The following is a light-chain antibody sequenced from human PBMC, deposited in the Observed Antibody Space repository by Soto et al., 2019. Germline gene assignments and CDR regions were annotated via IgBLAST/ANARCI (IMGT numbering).Light chain of an antibody. CDR3: QSYDSSLSGSGV. V-gene: IGLV1-40*01. CDR2: GNS. CDR1: SSNIGAGYD. Sequence: QSVLTQPPSVSGAPGQRVTISCTGSSSNIGAGYDVHWYQQLPGTAPKLLIYGNSNRPSGVPDRFSGSKSGTSASLAITGVQAEDEADYYCQSYDSSLSGSGVFGGGTKRTV. J-gene: IGLJ2*01.